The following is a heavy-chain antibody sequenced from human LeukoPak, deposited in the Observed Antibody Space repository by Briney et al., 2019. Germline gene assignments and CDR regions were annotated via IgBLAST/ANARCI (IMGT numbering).Heavy chain of an antibody. V-gene: IGHV3-74*01. D-gene: IGHD4/OR15-4a*01. J-gene: IGHJ4*02. Sequence: GGSLRLSCAASGFTFSSHWMHWVRQAPGKGLVCVARIKSDGTYSDYGGAVRGRFAISRDNAKDTLYLQMNSLRAEDTAIYYCVRDDDYYSVDYWGQGTWSPSPQ. CDR2: IKSDGTYS. CDR3: VRDDDYYSVDY. CDR1: GFTFSSHW.